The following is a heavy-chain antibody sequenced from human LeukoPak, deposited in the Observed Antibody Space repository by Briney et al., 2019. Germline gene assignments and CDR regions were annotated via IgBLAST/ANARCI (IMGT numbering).Heavy chain of an antibody. D-gene: IGHD1-1*01. CDR1: GDSISGSNYY. V-gene: IGHV4-39*07. J-gene: IGHJ3*02. CDR3: ARPNWHDARLGAFNI. CDR2: IYYSGGT. Sequence: SETLSLTCTVSGDSISGSNYYWAWIRQPPGKGLEWIGSIYYSGGTYYNPSLKSRVTISVDTSKNQFSLKLNSVTAADTAMYFCARPNWHDARLGAFNIWGHGTMVTVSS.